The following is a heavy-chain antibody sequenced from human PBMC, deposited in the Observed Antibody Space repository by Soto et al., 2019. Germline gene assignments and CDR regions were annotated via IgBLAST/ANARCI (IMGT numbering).Heavy chain of an antibody. J-gene: IGHJ4*02. CDR2: ISAYNGNT. V-gene: IGHV1-18*01. CDR3: AREGDYYDSSGYDFDY. Sequence: ASVKVSGKASGYTFTSYGISWVRQAPGQGLEWMGWISAYNGNTNYAQKLQGRVTMTTDTSTSTAYMELRSLRSDDTAVYYCAREGDYYDSSGYDFDYWGQGTLVTVSS. D-gene: IGHD3-22*01. CDR1: GYTFTSYG.